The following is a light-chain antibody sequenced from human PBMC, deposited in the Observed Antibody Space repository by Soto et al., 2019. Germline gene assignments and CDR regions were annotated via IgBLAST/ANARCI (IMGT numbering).Light chain of an antibody. CDR2: AAS. V-gene: IGKV3-20*01. CDR3: LCYITYPWT. Sequence: EIVLTQSPGTLSLSPGERATLSCRTSESVTSTYLAWYQQKPGQPPRLLIYAASSRATGIPDRFSGSGSGTDFTLTISRLEPEDFATYYCLCYITYPWTFGQGTKVEIK. J-gene: IGKJ1*01. CDR1: ESVTSTY.